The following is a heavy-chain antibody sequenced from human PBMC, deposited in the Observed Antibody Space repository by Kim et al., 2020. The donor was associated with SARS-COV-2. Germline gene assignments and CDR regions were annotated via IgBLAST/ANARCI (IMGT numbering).Heavy chain of an antibody. CDR2: IHSGNGNT. Sequence: ASVKVSCKASGHTFSTYAMHWVRQAPGQRLEWMGWIHSGNGNTKYSQNLQGRVTITRDTSASTAYMELSSLRSADPAVYYCAHSRDPPEGDYKYGMDVWGQGTTVTVSS. V-gene: IGHV1-3*01. J-gene: IGHJ6*02. CDR3: AHSRDPPEGDYKYGMDV. D-gene: IGHD2-15*01. CDR1: GHTFSTYA.